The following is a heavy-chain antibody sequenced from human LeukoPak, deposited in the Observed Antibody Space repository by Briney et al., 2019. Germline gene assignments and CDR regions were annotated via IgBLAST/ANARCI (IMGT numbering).Heavy chain of an antibody. CDR3: ARDYHEYYYDNSAFVF. D-gene: IGHD3-22*01. Sequence: GGSLRLSCAASGFSFDDYAMHWVRQAPGKGLEWVAAISYDGSNKYYADSVKGRFTISRDNSKNTLYLQVNSLRADDTAVYFCARDYHEYYYDNSAFVFWGQGTLVTVSS. CDR1: GFSFDDYA. V-gene: IGHV3-30-3*01. CDR2: ISYDGSNK. J-gene: IGHJ4*02.